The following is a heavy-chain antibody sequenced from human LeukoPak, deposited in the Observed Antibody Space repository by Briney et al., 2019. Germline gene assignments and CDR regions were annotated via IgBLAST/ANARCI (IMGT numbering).Heavy chain of an antibody. CDR3: ARDSSGYAY. J-gene: IGHJ4*02. CDR2: TNQVGSEE. D-gene: IGHD3-22*01. Sequence: GGSLRLSCAASGFAFSSSWMSWVRQAPGKGLEWVANTNQVGSEEYYVDSVKGRFTISRDNAKNSLYLQMNSLRAEDTAVYYCARDSSGYAYWGQGTLVTVSS. CDR1: GFAFSSSW. V-gene: IGHV3-7*01.